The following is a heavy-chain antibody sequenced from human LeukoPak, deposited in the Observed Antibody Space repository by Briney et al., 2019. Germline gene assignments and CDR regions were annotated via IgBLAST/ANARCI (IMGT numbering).Heavy chain of an antibody. D-gene: IGHD2-15*01. CDR1: GYTFTSYD. CDR3: ARQGGGFDP. J-gene: IGHJ5*02. Sequence: ASVKVSCKASGYTFTSYDINWVRQATGQGLEWMGWINTNTGNPTYAQGFTGRFVFSLDTSVSTAYLQISSLKAEDTAMYYCARQGGGFDPWGQGTLVTVSS. CDR2: INTNTGNP. V-gene: IGHV7-4-1*02.